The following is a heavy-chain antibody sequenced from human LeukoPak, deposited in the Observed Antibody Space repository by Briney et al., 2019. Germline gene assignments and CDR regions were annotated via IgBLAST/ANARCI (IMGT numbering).Heavy chain of an antibody. CDR3: ARAGQSDY. CDR1: GFTFSDYY. V-gene: IGHV3-11*01. CDR2: IGGASRTI. Sequence: PGGSLRLSCAASGFTFSDYYMNWLRQAPGKGLEWVSSIGGASRTINYADSVKGRFTTSRDNAKNSLFLQVNSLRADDTAVYYCARAGQSDYWGQGTLVTVSA. J-gene: IGHJ4*02.